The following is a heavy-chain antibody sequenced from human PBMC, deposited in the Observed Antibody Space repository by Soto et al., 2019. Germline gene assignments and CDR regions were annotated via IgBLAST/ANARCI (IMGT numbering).Heavy chain of an antibody. CDR1: GVSIRRSDSY. D-gene: IGHD3-16*01. V-gene: IGHV4-31*03. Sequence: SETLPLTCSVSGVSIRRSDSYSPWVRQGPGKGLEWIAYISDSGRTDYNPSLKSRATISIDTSKNVFFLNLSSVTAADTAVYFCARVLITSGPLEYSFDYWGPGSLVTVSS. CDR3: ARVLITSGPLEYSFDY. J-gene: IGHJ4*02. CDR2: ISDSGRT.